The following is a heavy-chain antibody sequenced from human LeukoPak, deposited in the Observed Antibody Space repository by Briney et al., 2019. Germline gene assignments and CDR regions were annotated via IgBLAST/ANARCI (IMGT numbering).Heavy chain of an antibody. CDR3: ARAALEWLQEAFYYYYGMDV. D-gene: IGHD3-3*01. CDR2: INPNSGGT. CDR1: GYTFTSYG. V-gene: IGHV1-2*06. J-gene: IGHJ6*02. Sequence: ASVKVSCKASGYTFTSYGISWVRQAPGQGLEWMGRINPNSGGTNYAQKFQGRVTMTRDTSISTAYMELSRLRSDDTAVYYCARAALEWLQEAFYYYYGMDVWGQGTTVTVSS.